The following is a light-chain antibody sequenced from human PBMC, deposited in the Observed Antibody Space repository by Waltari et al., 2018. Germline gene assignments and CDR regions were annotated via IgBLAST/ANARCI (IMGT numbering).Light chain of an antibody. CDR3: QVGDISTDRPGVE. J-gene: IGLJ2*01. V-gene: IGLV3-21*02. Sequence: SYVLTQPPSVSVAPGQTAIITCAGGNIESKNVHWYQPKPGRAPVLVLYNDNVRPPGVPDRFSGANSGNTATLTSRRVEAGDESDYYCQVGDISTDRPGVEFGGGTKLTVL. CDR1: NIESKN. CDR2: NDN.